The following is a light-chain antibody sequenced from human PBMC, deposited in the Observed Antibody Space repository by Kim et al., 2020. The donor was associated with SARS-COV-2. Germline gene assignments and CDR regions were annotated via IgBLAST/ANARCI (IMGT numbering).Light chain of an antibody. J-gene: IGKJ4*01. Sequence: EIVMTQSPATLSVSPGERATLSCGASQSVSSNLAWYQQKPGQAPRLLIYGASTRATGIPARFSGSGSGTEFTLTISSLQSEDFAVYYCQQYNNRPPLTFGGGTKVDIK. V-gene: IGKV3-15*01. CDR3: QQYNNRPPLT. CDR1: QSVSSN. CDR2: GAS.